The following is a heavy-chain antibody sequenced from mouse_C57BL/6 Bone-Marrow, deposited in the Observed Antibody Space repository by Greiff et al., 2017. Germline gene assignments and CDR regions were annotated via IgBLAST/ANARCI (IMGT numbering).Heavy chain of an antibody. CDR1: GYTFTDYY. CDR2: INPNNGGT. Sequence: VQLQQSGPELVKPGASVKISCKASGYTFTDYYMNLVKQSHGKSLEWIGDINPNNGGTSYNQKFKGKATLTVDKSSSTAYMELRSLTSEDSAVYYCARGWGYGSFDYWGQGTTLTVSS. D-gene: IGHD2-10*02. J-gene: IGHJ2*01. CDR3: ARGWGYGSFDY. V-gene: IGHV1-26*01.